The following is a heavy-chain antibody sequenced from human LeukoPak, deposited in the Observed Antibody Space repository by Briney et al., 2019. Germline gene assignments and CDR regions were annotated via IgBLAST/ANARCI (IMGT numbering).Heavy chain of an antibody. D-gene: IGHD3-16*01. Sequence: PGGSLRLSCAASGFTFDDYAMHWVRQAPGKGLEWVSGISWNSGSIGYADSVKGRFTISRDNAKNSLYLQMNSLRAEDTALYYCATHSPFWGYWGQGTLVTVSS. CDR2: ISWNSGSI. CDR3: ATHSPFWGY. J-gene: IGHJ4*02. V-gene: IGHV3-9*01. CDR1: GFTFDDYA.